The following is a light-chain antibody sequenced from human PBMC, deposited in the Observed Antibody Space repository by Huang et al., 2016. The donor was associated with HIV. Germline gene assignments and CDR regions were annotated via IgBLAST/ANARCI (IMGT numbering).Light chain of an antibody. J-gene: IGKJ3*01. CDR1: QSLLHSNGYNY. Sequence: EIVMTQSQLSLPVTPGEPASISCRSSQSLLHSNGYNYLDWYLKKPGQSPQLLIYFGSNRDSGVPDRFSGSGSGTDFTLKISRVEAEDVGIYYCMQALQTPVFGPGTRVDIK. V-gene: IGKV2-28*01. CDR3: MQALQTPV. CDR2: FGS.